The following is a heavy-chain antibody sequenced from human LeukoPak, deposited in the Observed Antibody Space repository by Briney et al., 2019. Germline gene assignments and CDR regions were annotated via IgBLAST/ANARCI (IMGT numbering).Heavy chain of an antibody. CDR1: GFTFSSNA. J-gene: IGHJ4*02. V-gene: IGHV3-23*01. CDR2: ISATGGST. D-gene: IGHD2-15*01. CDR3: AKEALGYWSGFDS. Sequence: GGSLRLSCAASGFTFSSNAMSWVRQPPGKGLEGGTSISATGGSTNSADSVKGRFTISRDNAKNTLHLQMNSLRAEDTAVYYCAKEALGYWSGFDSWGLGTLVTVSS.